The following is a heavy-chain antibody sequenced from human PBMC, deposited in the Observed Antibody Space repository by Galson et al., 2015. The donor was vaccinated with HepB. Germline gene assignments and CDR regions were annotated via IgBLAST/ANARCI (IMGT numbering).Heavy chain of an antibody. Sequence: SLRLSCAASGFTFSSYAMHWVRQPPGKGLVWVSRINSDGGSTAYADSVKGRFTISRDNAKNTLYLQMNSLTAEDTALYYCAREKSRLGAFDIWGQGTMVTVSS. D-gene: IGHD7-27*01. CDR3: AREKSRLGAFDI. V-gene: IGHV3-74*01. CDR2: INSDGGST. J-gene: IGHJ3*02. CDR1: GFTFSSYA.